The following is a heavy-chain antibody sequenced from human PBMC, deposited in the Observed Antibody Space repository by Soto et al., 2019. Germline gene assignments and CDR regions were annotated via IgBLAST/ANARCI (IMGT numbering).Heavy chain of an antibody. CDR1: GFTFDDYA. CDR3: AKDHSSSWFNSFDP. J-gene: IGHJ5*02. Sequence: EVQLVESRGGLVQPGRSLRLSCAASGFTFDDYAMHWVRQAPGKGLEWVSAISWNSGSIGYADSVKGRFTISRDNAKNSLYLQMNSLRAEDTALYYCAKDHSSSWFNSFDPWGQGTLVTVSS. CDR2: ISWNSGSI. V-gene: IGHV3-9*01. D-gene: IGHD6-13*01.